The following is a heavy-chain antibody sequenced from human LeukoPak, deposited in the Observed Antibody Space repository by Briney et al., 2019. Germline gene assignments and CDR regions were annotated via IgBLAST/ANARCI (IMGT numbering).Heavy chain of an antibody. Sequence: GGSLRLSCAASGFTFSSYGMSWVRRAPGKGLEWVSGISSSGGNTYYADSVKGRFTISRDNSQNTLYLQMNTLRAEDTAVYYCAKALSGYHFDYWGQGTLVTVSA. J-gene: IGHJ4*02. V-gene: IGHV3-23*01. CDR3: AKALSGYHFDY. CDR1: GFTFSSYG. CDR2: ISSSGGNT. D-gene: IGHD5-12*01.